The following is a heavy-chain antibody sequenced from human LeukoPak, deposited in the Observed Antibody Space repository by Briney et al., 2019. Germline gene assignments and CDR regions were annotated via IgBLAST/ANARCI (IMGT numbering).Heavy chain of an antibody. CDR1: GGSISSGGYY. D-gene: IGHD5-12*01. CDR2: IYHSGST. J-gene: IGHJ4*02. V-gene: IGHV4-30-2*01. Sequence: SETLSLTCTVSGGSISSGGYYWSWIRQPPGKGLEWIGYIYHSGSTYYNPSLKSRVTISVDRSKNQFSLKLNSVTAADTAVYYCARAGGYLLYFDSWGRGTLATVSS. CDR3: ARAGGYLLYFDS.